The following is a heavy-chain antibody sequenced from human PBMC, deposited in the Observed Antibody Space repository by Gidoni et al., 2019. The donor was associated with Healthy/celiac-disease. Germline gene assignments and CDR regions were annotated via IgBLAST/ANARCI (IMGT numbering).Heavy chain of an antibody. CDR3: ARGHLTGHPGVNWFDP. D-gene: IGHD3-9*01. V-gene: IGHV4-30-4*01. Sequence: QVQLQESGPGLVKPSQTLSLTCTVSGGSISSGDYYWSWIRQPPGKGLEWIGYIYYSGSTYYNPSLKSRVTISVDTSKNQFSLKLSSVTAADTAVYYCARGHLTGHPGVNWFDPWGQGTLVTVSS. J-gene: IGHJ5*02. CDR2: IYYSGST. CDR1: GGSISSGDYY.